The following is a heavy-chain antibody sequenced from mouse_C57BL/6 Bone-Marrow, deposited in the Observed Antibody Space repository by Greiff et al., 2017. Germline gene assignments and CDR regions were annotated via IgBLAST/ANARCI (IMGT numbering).Heavy chain of an antibody. D-gene: IGHD2-1*01. CDR1: GFSLTSYG. Sequence: QVQLQQSGPGLVAPSQSLSIPCTVSGFSLTSYGVDWVRQSPGKGLEWLGVIWGVGSTNYNSALKSRLSISKDNSKSQVFLKMNSLQTDDTAMYYCARYGKGYAMDYWGQGTSVTVSS. V-gene: IGHV2-6*01. J-gene: IGHJ4*01. CDR3: ARYGKGYAMDY. CDR2: IWGVGST.